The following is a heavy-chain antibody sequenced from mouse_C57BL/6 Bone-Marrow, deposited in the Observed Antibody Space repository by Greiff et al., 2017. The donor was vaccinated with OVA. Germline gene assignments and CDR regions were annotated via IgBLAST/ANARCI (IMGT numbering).Heavy chain of an antibody. D-gene: IGHD2-5*01. Sequence: VQLQQSGAELAKPGASVKLSCKASGYTFTSYWMHWVKQRPGKGLEWIGYINPSSGYTKYNQKFKDKATLTADKSSSTAYMQLSSLTYADSAVYYCARSDSNFAMDYWGQGTSVTVSS. CDR3: ARSDSNFAMDY. CDR2: INPSSGYT. V-gene: IGHV1-7*01. J-gene: IGHJ4*01. CDR1: GYTFTSYW.